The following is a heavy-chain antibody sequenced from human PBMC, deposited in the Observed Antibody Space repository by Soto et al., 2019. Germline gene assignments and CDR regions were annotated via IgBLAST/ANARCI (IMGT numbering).Heavy chain of an antibody. CDR1: GFTVSSNY. J-gene: IGHJ4*02. Sequence: GGGLIQPGGSLRLSCTASGFTVSSNYMSWVRQAPGKGLEWVSVIYSGGSTYYADSVKGRFTISRDSSKNTLYIQMNSLIAEDTAVYYCARFSGYPNYYFDYWGQGTLVTVSS. CDR3: ARFSGYPNYYFDY. D-gene: IGHD5-18*01. V-gene: IGHV3-53*01. CDR2: IYSGGST.